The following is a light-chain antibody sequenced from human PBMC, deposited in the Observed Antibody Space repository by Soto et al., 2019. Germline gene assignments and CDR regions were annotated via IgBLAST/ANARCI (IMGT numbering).Light chain of an antibody. CDR1: ESIRTW. J-gene: IGKJ1*01. CDR2: DAS. Sequence: DIQMTQSPSTLSASIGDRVTITCRASESIRTWLAWYQHKPGKAPKFLIYDASSLESGVPSRFSGSGSGTEFTLTICNLQPDDFATYCCQQYNNYPRTFGQGTKVDNK. V-gene: IGKV1-5*01. CDR3: QQYNNYPRT.